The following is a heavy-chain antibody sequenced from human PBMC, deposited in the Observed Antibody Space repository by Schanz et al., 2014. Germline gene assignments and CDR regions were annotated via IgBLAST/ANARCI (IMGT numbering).Heavy chain of an antibody. CDR2: MSYDGSNK. J-gene: IGHJ4*02. CDR3: ARDLNRCGGDCYSG. D-gene: IGHD2-21*02. CDR1: RFTISRNP. Sequence: VQLVESGGSVVQPGRSLRLSCTGSRFTISRNPIHWVRQAPGKGLEWVAVMSYDGSNKYYADSVKGRFTISRDTPKNTLYVQMNSLRAEDTAVYYCARDLNRCGGDCYSGWGQGTLVTVSS. V-gene: IGHV3-30-3*01.